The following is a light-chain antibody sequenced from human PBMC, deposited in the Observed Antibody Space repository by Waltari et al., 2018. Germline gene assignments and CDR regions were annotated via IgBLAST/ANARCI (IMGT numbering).Light chain of an antibody. CDR2: WAS. CDR3: QQYYSTPPHT. V-gene: IGKV4-1*01. J-gene: IGKJ2*01. Sequence: DIVMTQSPDSLAVSLGERATINCKSSQSVLYSSNNKNYLAWYQRKPGHPPKLLIYWASTRESGVPDRFSGSGSGTDFTLTISSLQAEDVAVYYCQQYYSTPPHTFGQGTKLEIK. CDR1: QSVLYSSNNKNY.